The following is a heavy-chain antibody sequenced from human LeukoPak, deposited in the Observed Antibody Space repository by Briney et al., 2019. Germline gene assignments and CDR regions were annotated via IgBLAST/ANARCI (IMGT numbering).Heavy chain of an antibody. CDR3: ARDYVWGSYPS. D-gene: IGHD3-16*02. CDR2: INPNSGGT. Sequence: ASVKVSCKASGYTFTGYYMHWVRQAPGQGLEWMGRINPNSGGTNYAQKFQGRVTMTRDTSISTAYMELSRLRSDDMAVYYCARDYVWGSYPSWGQGTLVTVSS. J-gene: IGHJ5*02. V-gene: IGHV1-2*06. CDR1: GYTFTGYY.